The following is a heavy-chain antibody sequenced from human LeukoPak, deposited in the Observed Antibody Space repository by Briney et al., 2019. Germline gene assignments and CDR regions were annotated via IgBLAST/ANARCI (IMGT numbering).Heavy chain of an antibody. CDR3: ARIYSYGNGVYYFDY. CDR1: GYTFTTYG. J-gene: IGHJ4*02. CDR2: ISAYNGNT. Sequence: APVKVSCKASGYTFTTYGISWVRQAPGQGLEWMGWISAYNGNTNYAQKLQGRVTMTTDTSTSTAYMELRSLRSDDTAVYYCARIYSYGNGVYYFDYWAREPWSPSPQ. D-gene: IGHD5-18*01. V-gene: IGHV1-18*04.